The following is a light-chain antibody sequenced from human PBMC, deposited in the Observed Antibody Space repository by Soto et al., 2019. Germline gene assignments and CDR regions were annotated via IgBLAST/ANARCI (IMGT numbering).Light chain of an antibody. V-gene: IGKV3-11*01. CDR2: DAS. CDR1: QSVSSY. J-gene: IGKJ4*01. Sequence: EIVLTQSPATLSLSPGERATLSCRASQSVSSYLAWYQQKPGQAPRLLIYDASNRATGVPARFTGSGSETDFTLTISSLQSEDFAVYYCQPYNNWPLTFGGGTKVDNK. CDR3: QPYNNWPLT.